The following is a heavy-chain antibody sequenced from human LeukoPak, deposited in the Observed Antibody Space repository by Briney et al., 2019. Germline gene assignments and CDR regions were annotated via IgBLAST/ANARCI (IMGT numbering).Heavy chain of an antibody. CDR3: ARVSYDFWSGYANRINY. J-gene: IGHJ4*02. D-gene: IGHD3-3*01. V-gene: IGHV1-2*02. CDR1: GYTFTGYY. CDR2: INPNSGGT. Sequence: ASVKVSCKASGYTFTGYYMHWVRQAPGQGLEWMGWINPNSGGTNYAQKFQGRVTMTRDTSISTAYMELSRLRSDDTAVYYCARVSYDFWSGYANRINYWGQGTLVTVSS.